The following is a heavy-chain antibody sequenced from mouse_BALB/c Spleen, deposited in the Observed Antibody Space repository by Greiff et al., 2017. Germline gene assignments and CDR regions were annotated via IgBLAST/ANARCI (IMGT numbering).Heavy chain of an antibody. Sequence: EVKLMESGGGLVQPGGSRKLSCAASGFTFSSFGMHWVRQAPEKGLEWVAYISSGSSTIYYADTVKGRFTISRDNPKNTLFLQMTSLRSEDTAMYYCARNYDLDYWGQGTTLTVSS. J-gene: IGHJ2*01. CDR3: ARNYDLDY. D-gene: IGHD2-4*01. CDR2: ISSGSSTI. V-gene: IGHV5-17*02. CDR1: GFTFSSFG.